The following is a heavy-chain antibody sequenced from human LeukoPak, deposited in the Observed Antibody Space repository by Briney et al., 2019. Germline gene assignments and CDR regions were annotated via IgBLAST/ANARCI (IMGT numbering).Heavy chain of an antibody. D-gene: IGHD1-26*01. CDR2: IYYSGST. CDR1: GGSISSYY. Sequence: SETLSLTCTVSGGSISSYYWSWIRQPPGKGLEWIGYIYYSGSTNYNPSLKSRVTISVDTSKNQFSLKLSSVTAADTAVYYCARGGIVGAIPYWGQGTLVTVSS. CDR3: ARGGIVGAIPY. J-gene: IGHJ4*02. V-gene: IGHV4-59*01.